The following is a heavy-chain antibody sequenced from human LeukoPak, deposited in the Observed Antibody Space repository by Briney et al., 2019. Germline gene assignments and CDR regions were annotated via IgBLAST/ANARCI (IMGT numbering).Heavy chain of an antibody. CDR2: IYHSGST. CDR1: GGSISSSNW. Sequence: PSETLSLTCAVSGGSISSSNWWSWVRQPPGKGLEWIGEIYHSGSTNYNPSLKSRVTISVDKSKNRFSLKLSSVTAADMAVYYCARVSLSSGYSVNNWFDPWGQGTLVTVSS. J-gene: IGHJ5*02. CDR3: ARVSLSSGYSVNNWFDP. D-gene: IGHD3-22*01. V-gene: IGHV4-4*02.